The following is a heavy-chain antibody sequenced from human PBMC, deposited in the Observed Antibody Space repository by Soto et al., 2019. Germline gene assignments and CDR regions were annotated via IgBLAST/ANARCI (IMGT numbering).Heavy chain of an antibody. CDR1: GGSISSSSYY. Sequence: PSETLSLTCTVSGGSISSSSYYWGWIRQPPGKGLEWIGSVYYSGSTYYNPSLKSRVTMSVDTSKNQFSLKLSSVTAADAAVYYCARHPTFSGWEYYFDYWGQGTPVTVSS. CDR3: ARHPTFSGWEYYFDY. V-gene: IGHV4-39*01. CDR2: VYYSGST. J-gene: IGHJ4*02. D-gene: IGHD6-19*01.